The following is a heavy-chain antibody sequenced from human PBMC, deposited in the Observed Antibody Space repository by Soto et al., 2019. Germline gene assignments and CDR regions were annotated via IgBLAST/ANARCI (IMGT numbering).Heavy chain of an antibody. V-gene: IGHV3-7*01. CDR1: GFTLSSSW. Sequence: GGSLRLSCAASGFTLSSSWMSWVRQAPGKGLEWVANIKQDGGEKYYVDSVKGRFTISRDNAKNSLYLQMNSLRAEDTAVYYCARATADYDYIWGSYRPPHFDYWGQGTLVTVSS. D-gene: IGHD3-16*02. J-gene: IGHJ4*02. CDR3: ARATADYDYIWGSYRPPHFDY. CDR2: IKQDGGEK.